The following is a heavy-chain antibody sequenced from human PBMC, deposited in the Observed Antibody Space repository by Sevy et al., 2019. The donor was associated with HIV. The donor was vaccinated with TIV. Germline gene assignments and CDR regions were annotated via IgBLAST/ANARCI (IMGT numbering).Heavy chain of an antibody. CDR2: TYYRSKWCN. J-gene: IGHJ5*02. CDR1: GDSVSSNNAA. CDR3: AEGGATRFDP. Sequence: QSQTLSLTCAISGDSVSSNNAAWNWIRQSPSRGLEWLGRTYYRSKWCNDYAVSVKSRITINPDTSKNQVSLQLNSVTPEDTAVYYCAEGGATRFDPWGQGTLVTVSS. D-gene: IGHD1-26*01. V-gene: IGHV6-1*01.